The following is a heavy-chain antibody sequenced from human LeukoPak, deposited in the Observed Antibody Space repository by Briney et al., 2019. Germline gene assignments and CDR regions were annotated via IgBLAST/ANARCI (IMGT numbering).Heavy chain of an antibody. J-gene: IGHJ4*02. V-gene: IGHV1-69*05. CDR2: IIPRLGTT. CDR3: AADGTD. CDR1: GGTFNSYA. Sequence: SVKVSCKASGGTFNSYAINWVRQAPGQGLEWMGGIIPRLGTTKYIEKFQGRITITTDESTTTAYMELTSLRSEDTAVYYCAADGTDWGQGTLVTVPS.